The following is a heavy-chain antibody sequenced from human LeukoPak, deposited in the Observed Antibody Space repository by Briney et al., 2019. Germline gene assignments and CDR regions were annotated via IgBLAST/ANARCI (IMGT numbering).Heavy chain of an antibody. Sequence: GGSLRLSCAASGFTFSSYSMNWVRQAPGQGLEWVSYISGGSGTIYYADSVKGRFTISRDNAKNSLYLEMNSLSDEDTAVYYCATYYYGSDVYFQHWGQGTLVTVSS. D-gene: IGHD3-10*01. CDR2: ISGGSGTI. V-gene: IGHV3-48*02. CDR1: GFTFSSYS. CDR3: ATYYYGSDVYFQH. J-gene: IGHJ1*01.